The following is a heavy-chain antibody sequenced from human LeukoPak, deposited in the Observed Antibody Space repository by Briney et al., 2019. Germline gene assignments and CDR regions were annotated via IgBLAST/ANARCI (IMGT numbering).Heavy chain of an antibody. Sequence: GRSLRLSCAASGFTFSSYAMHWVRQAPGKGLEWMAIISYDGSNKFYADSVKGRFTISRDNSKNTLFLQMDSLRAEDTAVYYCAKDQSDYAGYYFDYWGQGTLVTVSS. CDR3: AKDQSDYAGYYFDY. D-gene: IGHD4-17*01. J-gene: IGHJ4*02. CDR1: GFTFSSYA. V-gene: IGHV3-30*18. CDR2: ISYDGSNK.